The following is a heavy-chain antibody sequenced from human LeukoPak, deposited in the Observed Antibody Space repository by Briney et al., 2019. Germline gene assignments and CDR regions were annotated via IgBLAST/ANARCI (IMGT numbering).Heavy chain of an antibody. CDR3: ARGPYSYDSSGAFDI. J-gene: IGHJ3*02. D-gene: IGHD3-22*01. CDR1: GDSISSGDYY. CDR2: ISSSGSN. Sequence: SGTLSLTCTVSGDSISSGDYYWSWIPQPAGKGLEWIGRISSSGSNNYNPSLKSRVTISVDPSKSQFSLKLSSVTAADTAVYFCARGPYSYDSSGAFDIWGQGTMVTVSS. V-gene: IGHV4-61*02.